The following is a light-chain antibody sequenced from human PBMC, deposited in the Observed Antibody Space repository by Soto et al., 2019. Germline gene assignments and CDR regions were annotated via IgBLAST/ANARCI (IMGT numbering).Light chain of an antibody. V-gene: IGLV2-14*03. CDR1: SSDVGGYNY. CDR3: SSYTSSSSYV. Sequence: QSALTQPASVSGSPGQSITISCTGTSSDVGGYNYVSWNQQHPGKAPKPMIYDVSVRPSGVSSRFSGSKSGNTASLTISGLQAEDEADYYCSSYTSSSSYVFGTGTKLTVL. CDR2: DVS. J-gene: IGLJ1*01.